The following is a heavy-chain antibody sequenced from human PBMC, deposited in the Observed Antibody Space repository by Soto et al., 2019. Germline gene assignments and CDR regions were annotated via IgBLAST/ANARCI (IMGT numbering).Heavy chain of an antibody. V-gene: IGHV4-39*01. J-gene: IGHJ5*02. CDR2: IYYSGST. D-gene: IGHD2-2*01. CDR3: ARHKTSCYAGTCGGYPNWFDP. CDR1: GGSISSSSYY. Sequence: SETLSLTCTVSGGSISSSSYYWGWIRQPPGKGLEWIGSIYYSGSTYYNPSLKSRVTISVDTSKNQFSLKLSSVTAADTAVYYCARHKTSCYAGTCGGYPNWFDPWGQGTLVTVSS.